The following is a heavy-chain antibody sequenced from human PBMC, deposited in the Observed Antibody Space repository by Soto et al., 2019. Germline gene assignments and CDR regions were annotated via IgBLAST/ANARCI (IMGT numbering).Heavy chain of an antibody. CDR2: IYYSGST. Sequence: QLQLQESGPGLVKPSETLSLTCTVSGGSISSSSYYWGWIRQPPGKGLEWIGSIYYSGSTYYNPSLKSRVSISVDTSKNQFSLTLSSVTAADTAVYYCARRRDDAIFGVVSGDDAFDIWGQGTMVTVSS. J-gene: IGHJ3*02. CDR1: GGSISSSSYY. D-gene: IGHD3-3*01. CDR3: ARRRDDAIFGVVSGDDAFDI. V-gene: IGHV4-39*01.